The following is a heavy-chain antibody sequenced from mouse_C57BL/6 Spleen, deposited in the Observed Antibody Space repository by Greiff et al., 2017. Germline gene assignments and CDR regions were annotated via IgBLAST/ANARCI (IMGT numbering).Heavy chain of an antibody. CDR1: GYTFTSYW. D-gene: IGHD1-1*01. CDR2: IHPNSGST. V-gene: IGHV1-64*01. CDR3: AISYYYGSSHWYFDV. J-gene: IGHJ1*03. Sequence: QVQLQQSGAELVKPGASVKLSCKASGYTFTSYWMHWVKQRPGQGLEWIGMIHPNSGSTNYNEKFKSKATLTVDKSSSTAYMQLSSLTSEDSAVYYCAISYYYGSSHWYFDVWGTGTTVTVSS.